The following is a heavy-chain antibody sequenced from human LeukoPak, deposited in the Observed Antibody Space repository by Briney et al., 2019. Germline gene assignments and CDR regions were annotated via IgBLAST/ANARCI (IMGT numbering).Heavy chain of an antibody. D-gene: IGHD6-19*01. V-gene: IGHV1-46*01. CDR3: ARDRGGIAVAGKVDLFDY. CDR1: GYTFTSYY. CDR2: INPSGGST. Sequence: ASVKASCKASGYTFTSYYMHWVRQAPGQGLEWMGIINPSGGSTSYAQKFQGRVTMTRDTSTSTVYMELSSLRSEDTAVYYCARDRGGIAVAGKVDLFDYWGQGTLVTVSS. J-gene: IGHJ4*02.